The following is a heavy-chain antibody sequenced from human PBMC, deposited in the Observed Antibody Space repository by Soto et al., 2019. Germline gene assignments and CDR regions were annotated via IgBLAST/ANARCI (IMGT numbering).Heavy chain of an antibody. CDR2: IYYSGST. V-gene: IGHV4-30-4*01. CDR1: GGSISSGDYY. J-gene: IGHJ5*02. D-gene: IGHD6-19*01. CDR3: ARAVADNWFDP. Sequence: SETLSLTCTVSGGSISSGDYYWSWIRQPPGKGLEWIGYIYYSGSTYYNPSLKSRATISVDTSKNQFSLKLSSVTDADTAVYYSARAVADNWFDPWGQGTLVTVSS.